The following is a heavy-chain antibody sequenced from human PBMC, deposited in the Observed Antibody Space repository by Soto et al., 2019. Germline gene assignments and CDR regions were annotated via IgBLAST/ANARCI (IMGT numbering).Heavy chain of an antibody. V-gene: IGHV3-21*01. CDR1: GFIFRTYG. J-gene: IGHJ4*02. CDR3: GRAIGRGIIRD. CDR2: IYSSGTFI. D-gene: IGHD3-10*01. Sequence: EVQLVESGGGLVKPGGSLRLSCTASGFIFRTYGMTWVRQAPGKGLEWVSSIYSSGTFIYYADSVKGRFTISRDDAKNSPVLPMNRPRAQDTAGDYRGRAIGRGIIRDWGQGTLVTVSS.